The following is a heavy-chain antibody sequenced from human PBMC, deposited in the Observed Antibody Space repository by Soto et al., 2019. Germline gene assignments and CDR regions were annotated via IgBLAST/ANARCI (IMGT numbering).Heavy chain of an antibody. CDR3: ARAPKGDYIWGSYLHWFDP. J-gene: IGHJ5*02. D-gene: IGHD3-16*02. CDR1: GYTFTSYG. CDR2: ISAYNGNT. V-gene: IGHV1-18*01. Sequence: QVQLVQSGAEVKKPGASVKVSCKASGYTFTSYGISWVRQAPGQGLEWMGWISAYNGNTNYAQKLQGRVTMTTDTSTRTAYMELRSLRSDDTAVYYCARAPKGDYIWGSYLHWFDPWGQGTLVTVSS.